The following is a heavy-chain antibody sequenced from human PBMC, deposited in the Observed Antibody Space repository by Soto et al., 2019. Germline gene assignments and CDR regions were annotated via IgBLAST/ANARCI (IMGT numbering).Heavy chain of an antibody. CDR3: AKDSPYYDFWSGSDYYYYYMDV. CDR1: GFTFSSYA. J-gene: IGHJ6*03. Sequence: CAASGFTFSSYAMSWVRQAPGKGLEWVSAISGSGGSTYYADSVKGRFTISRDNSKNTLYLQMNSLRAEDTAVYYCAKDSPYYDFWSGSDYYYYYMDVWGKGTTVHVSS. D-gene: IGHD3-3*01. V-gene: IGHV3-23*01. CDR2: ISGSGGST.